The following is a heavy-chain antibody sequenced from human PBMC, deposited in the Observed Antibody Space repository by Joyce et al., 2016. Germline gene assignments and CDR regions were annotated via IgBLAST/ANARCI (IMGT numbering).Heavy chain of an antibody. D-gene: IGHD2-2*02. CDR1: EFAFSSHA. J-gene: IGHJ4*02. CDR3: TRSSRTGYTAGWPDFDY. V-gene: IGHV3-30*03. CDR2: MSYDGRHQ. Sequence: VPLLESGGGVAQPGRSLRLSCAASEFAFSSHAMHWVRQGPGKGRGWVAVMSYDGRHQYYADSVRGRFTISRDNSQNTLYLQMNSLRVEDTAVYYCTRSSRTGYTAGWPDFDYWGQGTLVTVSS.